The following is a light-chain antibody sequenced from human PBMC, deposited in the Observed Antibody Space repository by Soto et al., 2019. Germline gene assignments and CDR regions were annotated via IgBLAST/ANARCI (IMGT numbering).Light chain of an antibody. CDR2: GAS. J-gene: IGKJ3*01. V-gene: IGKV3-20*01. CDR3: QHKENTPPSAT. CDR1: QSLSSSY. Sequence: EIVLTQSPGTLSLSPGERATLSCRASQSLSSSYLVWYQQKPGQAPRLLIYGASSRATGIPDRFSGSGSGKDFTLTISRLEPGDFAVYYCQHKENTPPSATFAPGTKVNIK.